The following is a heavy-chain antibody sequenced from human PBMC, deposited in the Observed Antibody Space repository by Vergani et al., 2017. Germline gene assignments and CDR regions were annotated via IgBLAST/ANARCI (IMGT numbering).Heavy chain of an antibody. J-gene: IGHJ4*02. V-gene: IGHV3-30-3*01. CDR3: ARGASGDYVSSFDY. CDR1: GFTFSSYA. Sequence: QVQLVESGGGVVQPGRSLRRSCAASGFTFSSYAKHWVRQAPGKGLEWVAVISYDGSNKYYADSVKGRFTRARDNSKNTLYLQMNSLRAEDTAVYYCARGASGDYVSSFDYWGQGTLVTVSS. D-gene: IGHD4-17*01. CDR2: ISYDGSNK.